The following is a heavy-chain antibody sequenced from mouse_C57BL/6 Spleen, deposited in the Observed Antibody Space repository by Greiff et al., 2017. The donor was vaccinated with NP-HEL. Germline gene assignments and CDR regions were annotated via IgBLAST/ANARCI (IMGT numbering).Heavy chain of an antibody. CDR2: IDPEDGDT. J-gene: IGHJ1*03. CDR3: TYYYGSSHWYFDV. V-gene: IGHV14-1*01. CDR1: GFNIKDYY. D-gene: IGHD1-1*01. Sequence: DVKLQESGAELVRPGASVKLSCTASGFNIKDYYMHWVKQRPEQGLEWIGRIDPEDGDTEYAPKFQGKATMTADTSSNTAYLQLSSLTSEDTAVYYCTYYYGSSHWYFDVWGTGTTVTVSS.